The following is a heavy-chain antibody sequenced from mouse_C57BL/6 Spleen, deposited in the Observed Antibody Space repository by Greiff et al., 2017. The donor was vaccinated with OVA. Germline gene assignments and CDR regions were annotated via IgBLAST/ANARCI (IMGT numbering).Heavy chain of an antibody. CDR1: GYTFTSYW. D-gene: IGHD2-1*01. J-gene: IGHJ4*01. CDR3: ARGNGNLYYAMDY. CDR2: IHPNSGST. V-gene: IGHV1-64*01. Sequence: QVQLQQSGAELVKPGASVKLSCKASGYTFTSYWMHWVKQRPGQGLEWIGMIHPNSGSTNYNEKFKSKATLTVDKSSSTAYMQLSSLTSEDSAVYYCARGNGNLYYAMDYWGQGTSVTVSS.